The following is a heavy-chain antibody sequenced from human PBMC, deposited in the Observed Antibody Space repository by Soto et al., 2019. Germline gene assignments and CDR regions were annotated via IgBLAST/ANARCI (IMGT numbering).Heavy chain of an antibody. V-gene: IGHV4-39*01. CDR1: GGSISSSSXX. J-gene: IGHJ5*02. CDR3: XXXPXXXXXXXXXDWFDP. CDR2: IYYSGST. Sequence: QLQLQESGPGLVKPSETLSLTCTVSGGSISSSSXXWGWIRQPPGKGLEWIGSIYYSGSTYYNPSLKSRVTISVDTSKNQFSLKLSSVTAADTXVXXXXXXPXXXXXXXXXDWFDPWGQGTLVTVSS.